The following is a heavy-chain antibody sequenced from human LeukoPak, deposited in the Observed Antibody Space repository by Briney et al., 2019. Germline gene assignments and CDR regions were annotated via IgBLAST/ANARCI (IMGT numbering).Heavy chain of an antibody. V-gene: IGHV5-51*01. CDR2: IYPGDSDT. D-gene: IGHD2-2*02. Sequence: GESLKISCKGSGYSFTSYWIGWVRQMPGKGLEWMGIIYPGDSDTRYSPSFKGQVTISADKSISTAYLQWSSLKASDTAMYYCARWASPYCSSTSCYTGNWFDPWGQGTLVTVSS. CDR3: ARWASPYCSSTSCYTGNWFDP. CDR1: GYSFTSYW. J-gene: IGHJ5*02.